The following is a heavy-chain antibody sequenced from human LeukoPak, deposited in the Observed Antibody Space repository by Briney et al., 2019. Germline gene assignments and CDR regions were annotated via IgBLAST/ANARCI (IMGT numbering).Heavy chain of an antibody. CDR3: ARVVGGDYYFDY. Sequence: GGSLRLSCAASGFTFSSYSMNRVRQAPGKGLEWVSSISSSSSYIYYADSVKGRFTISRDNAKNSLYLQMNSLRAEDTAVYYCARVVGGDYYFDYWGQGTLVTVSS. V-gene: IGHV3-21*01. CDR2: ISSSSSYI. J-gene: IGHJ4*02. CDR1: GFTFSSYS. D-gene: IGHD1-26*01.